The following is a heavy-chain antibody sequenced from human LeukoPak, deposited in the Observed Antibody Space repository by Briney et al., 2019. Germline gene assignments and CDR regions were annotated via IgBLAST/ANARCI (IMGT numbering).Heavy chain of an antibody. D-gene: IGHD2-15*01. CDR3: ARGVVVVVAAKLRFDP. V-gene: IGHV4-34*01. Sequence: LRLSCTASGFTFGDYAMSWVRQAPGKGLEWIGEINHSAKTSYNPSLKSRVTMSVDTSKNQFSLKLSSVTAADTAVYYCARGVVVVVAAKLRFDPWGQGTLVTVSS. CDR1: GFTFGDYA. J-gene: IGHJ5*02. CDR2: INHSAKT.